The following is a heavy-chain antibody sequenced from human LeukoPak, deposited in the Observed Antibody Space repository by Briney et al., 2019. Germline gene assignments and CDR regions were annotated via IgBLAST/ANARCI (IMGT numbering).Heavy chain of an antibody. J-gene: IGHJ3*02. CDR3: ARDYGDYGVAAFDI. D-gene: IGHD4-17*01. Sequence: PGGSLRLSCAASGFTFSSYAMHWVRQAPGKGLEWVAVISYDGSNKYYADSVKGRFTISRDNSKNTLYLQMNSLRAEDTAVYYCARDYGDYGVAAFDIWGQGTMVTVSS. V-gene: IGHV3-30-3*01. CDR2: ISYDGSNK. CDR1: GFTFSSYA.